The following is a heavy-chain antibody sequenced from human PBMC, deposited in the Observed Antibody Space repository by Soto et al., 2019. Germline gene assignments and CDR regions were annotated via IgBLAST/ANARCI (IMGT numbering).Heavy chain of an antibody. D-gene: IGHD3-22*01. CDR1: GFTFSNAW. V-gene: IGHV3-15*01. Sequence: GESLKISCAASGFTFSNAWMSWVRQAPGKGLEWVGRIKSKTDGGTTDYAAPVKGRFTISRDDSKNTLYLQMNSLKTEDTAVYYCTTDQSMYYYDSSGYYYFDYWGQGTLVTVSS. CDR3: TTDQSMYYYDSSGYYYFDY. J-gene: IGHJ4*02. CDR2: IKSKTDGGTT.